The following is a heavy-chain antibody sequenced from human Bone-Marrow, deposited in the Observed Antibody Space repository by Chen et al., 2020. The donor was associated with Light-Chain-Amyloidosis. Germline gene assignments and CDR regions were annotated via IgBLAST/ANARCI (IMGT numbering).Heavy chain of an antibody. D-gene: IGHD5-12*01. CDR3: ARRRDGYNFDY. Sequence: IGWVRQMPGKGLEWMGVIYPDDSDARYSPSFEGQVTISADKSITTASLQWRSLKASDTAMYYCARRRDGYNFDYWGQGTLVTVSS. CDR2: IYPDDSDA. V-gene: IGHV5-51*01. J-gene: IGHJ4*02.